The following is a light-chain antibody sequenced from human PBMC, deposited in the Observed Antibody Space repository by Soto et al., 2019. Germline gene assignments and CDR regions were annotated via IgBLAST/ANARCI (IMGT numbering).Light chain of an antibody. J-gene: IGKJ1*01. V-gene: IGKV3-20*01. CDR1: QSVSSSY. Sequence: EIVLTQSPGTLSLSPGERATLSCRASQSVSSSYLAWYQQKPGQAPRLLIYGASSRATGIPDRFSGSGSGTDFTLTISRLEPEDFAVYYRQQYGSSPRTFGHGTKVEIK. CDR3: QQYGSSPRT. CDR2: GAS.